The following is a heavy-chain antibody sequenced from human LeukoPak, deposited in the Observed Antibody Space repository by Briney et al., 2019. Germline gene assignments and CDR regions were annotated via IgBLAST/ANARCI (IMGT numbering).Heavy chain of an antibody. Sequence: ASVKVSCKASGGTFSSYAISWVRQAPGQGLEWMGGIIPIFGTAKYAQKFQGRVTVTRDTSTTTVHMELRGLRSEDTAVYYCARDQEGFDYWGQGTVVTVSS. J-gene: IGHJ4*02. CDR1: GGTFSSYA. CDR3: ARDQEGFDY. CDR2: IIPIFGTA. V-gene: IGHV1-69*05.